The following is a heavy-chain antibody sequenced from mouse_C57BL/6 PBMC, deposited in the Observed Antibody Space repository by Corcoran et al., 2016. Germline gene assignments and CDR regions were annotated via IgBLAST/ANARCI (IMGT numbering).Heavy chain of an antibody. V-gene: IGHV1-26*01. J-gene: IGHJ3*01. CDR3: ARSRDYDGFAY. CDR2: INPNNGGT. D-gene: IGHD2-4*01. Sequence: EVQLQQSGPELVKPGASVKISCKASGYTFTDYYMNWVKQSHGKSLEWIGDINPNNGGTSYNQKFKGKATLTVDKSSSTAYMELRSLTSEDSVVYYCARSRDYDGFAYWGQGTLVTVSA. CDR1: GYTFTDYY.